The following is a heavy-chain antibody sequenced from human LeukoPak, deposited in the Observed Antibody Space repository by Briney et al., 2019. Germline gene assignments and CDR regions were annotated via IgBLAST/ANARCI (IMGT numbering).Heavy chain of an antibody. J-gene: IGHJ4*02. D-gene: IGHD5-12*01. CDR3: AKDLNYSGYGEGVDY. V-gene: IGHV3-30-3*02. Sequence: GGSLRLSCAASGFTFSSYAMHWVRQAPGKGLEWVAVISYDGSNKYYADSVKGRFTISRDNSKDTLYLQMNSLRAEDTAVYYCAKDLNYSGYGEGVDYWGQGTLVTVSS. CDR2: ISYDGSNK. CDR1: GFTFSSYA.